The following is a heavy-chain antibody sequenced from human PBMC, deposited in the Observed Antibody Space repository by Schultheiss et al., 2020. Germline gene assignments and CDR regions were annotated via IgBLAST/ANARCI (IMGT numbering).Heavy chain of an antibody. V-gene: IGHV3-72*01. CDR3: ARSFVHSGGYYFDY. CDR2: SRNNANSYTT. CDR1: GFTFSSNY. J-gene: IGHJ4*02. D-gene: IGHD1-26*01. Sequence: GGSLRLSCAASGFTFSSNYMSWVRQAPGKGLEWVGRSRNNANSYTTQYAASVKGRFTISRDDSRNSLYLQMNSLKTEDTAVYYCARSFVHSGGYYFDYWGQGTLVTVSS.